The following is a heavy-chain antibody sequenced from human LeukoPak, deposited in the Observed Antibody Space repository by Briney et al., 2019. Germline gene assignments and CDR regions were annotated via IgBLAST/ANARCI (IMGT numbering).Heavy chain of an antibody. CDR1: GFTFDDYA. Sequence: PGGSLRLSCAASGFTFDDYAMHWVRQAPGKGLEWVSLISGDGGSTYYADSVKGRFSISRDNSKNSLYLQMNSLRTEDAALYYCAKDMGIAAAANFDYWGQGTLVTVSS. J-gene: IGHJ4*02. CDR3: AKDMGIAAAANFDY. CDR2: ISGDGGST. D-gene: IGHD6-13*01. V-gene: IGHV3-43*02.